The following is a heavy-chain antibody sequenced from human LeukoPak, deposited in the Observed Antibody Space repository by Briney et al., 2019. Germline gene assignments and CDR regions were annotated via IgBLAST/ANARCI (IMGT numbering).Heavy chain of an antibody. CDR2: INHSGST. CDR1: GGSFSGYY. CDR3: ARGEELWFLYFDL. J-gene: IGHJ2*01. Sequence: SETLSLTCAVYGGSFSGYYWSWIRQPPGKGLEWIGEINHSGSTNYNPSLKRRVTISVDTSKNQFSLKLSSVTAADTAVYYCARGEELWFLYFDLWGRGTLVTVSS. D-gene: IGHD5-18*01. V-gene: IGHV4-34*01.